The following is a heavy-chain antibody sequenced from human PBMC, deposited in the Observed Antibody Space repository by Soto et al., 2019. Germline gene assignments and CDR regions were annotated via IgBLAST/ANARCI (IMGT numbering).Heavy chain of an antibody. Sequence: SETLSLTCTVSGGSISSSSYYWGWIRQPPGKGLEWIGSIYYSGSTYYNPSLKSRVTISVDTSKNQFSLKLSSVTAADTAVYYCARQGYRGSYSKNYYYYYGMDVWGQGTTVTVSS. D-gene: IGHD1-26*01. J-gene: IGHJ6*02. CDR3: ARQGYRGSYSKNYYYYYGMDV. CDR1: GGSISSSSYY. CDR2: IYYSGST. V-gene: IGHV4-39*01.